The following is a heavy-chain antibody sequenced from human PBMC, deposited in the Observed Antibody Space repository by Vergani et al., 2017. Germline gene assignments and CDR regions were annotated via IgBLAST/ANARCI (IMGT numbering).Heavy chain of an antibody. CDR3: GGDLFYYDSSGYYSGFFDY. D-gene: IGHD3-22*01. Sequence: EVQLVESGGGLVKPGGSLRLSCAASGFTFSSYSMNWVRQAPGKGLEWVSSISSSSSYIYYADSVKGRFTISRDNAKNSLYLQMNSLRAEDTAVYYCGGDLFYYDSSGYYSGFFDYWGQGTLVTVSS. V-gene: IGHV3-21*01. J-gene: IGHJ4*02. CDR2: ISSSSSYI. CDR1: GFTFSSYS.